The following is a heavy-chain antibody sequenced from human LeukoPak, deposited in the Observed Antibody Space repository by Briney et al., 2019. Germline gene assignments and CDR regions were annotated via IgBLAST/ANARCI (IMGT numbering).Heavy chain of an antibody. CDR2: IYYSGST. CDR3: ASSLRGYYFPSFDY. Sequence: PSETLSLTCTVSGGSISSYYWSWIRQPPGKGLEWIGYIYYSGSTNYNPSLKSRVTISVDTSKNQFSLKLSSVTAADTAVYYCASSLRGYYFPSFDYWGQGTLVTVSS. CDR1: GGSISSYY. D-gene: IGHD3-22*01. J-gene: IGHJ4*02. V-gene: IGHV4-59*01.